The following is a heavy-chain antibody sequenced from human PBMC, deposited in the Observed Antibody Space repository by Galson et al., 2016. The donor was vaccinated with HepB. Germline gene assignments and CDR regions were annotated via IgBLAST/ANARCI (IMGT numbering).Heavy chain of an antibody. Sequence: SLRLSCAASGFTFSSSTMNWVRQSPGKGLEWVSYISSSGDTICYADSVKGRFTISRDNAKNSLFLQMNSLRDEDTAVYYCARALFGSGSYWCMDVWGQGTTVTVSS. CDR1: GFTFSSST. J-gene: IGHJ6*02. D-gene: IGHD3-10*01. CDR2: ISSSGDTI. CDR3: ARALFGSGSYWCMDV. V-gene: IGHV3-48*02.